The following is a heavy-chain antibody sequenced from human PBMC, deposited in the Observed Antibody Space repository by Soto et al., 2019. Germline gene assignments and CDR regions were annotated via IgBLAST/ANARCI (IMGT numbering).Heavy chain of an antibody. Sequence: GGSLRLSCAASGFTFDDYAMHWVRQAPGKGLEWVSGISWNSGSIGYADSVKGRFTISRDNAKNSLYLQMNSLRAEDTALYYCAKEGQLSLYYFDYWGQGTLVTVSS. D-gene: IGHD3-16*02. J-gene: IGHJ4*02. CDR1: GFTFDDYA. CDR2: ISWNSGSI. V-gene: IGHV3-9*01. CDR3: AKEGQLSLYYFDY.